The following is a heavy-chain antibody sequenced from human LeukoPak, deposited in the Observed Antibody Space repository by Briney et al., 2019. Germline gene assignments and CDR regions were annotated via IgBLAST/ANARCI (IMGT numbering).Heavy chain of an antibody. CDR3: ARGSPAEGFDP. V-gene: IGHV4-59*01. CDR1: GGSISSYY. Sequence: MTSETLSLTCTVSGGSISSYYWSWIRQPPGKGLEWIGYIYYSGSTNYNPSLKSRVTISVDTSKNQFSLKLSSVTAADTAVYYCARGSPAEGFDPWGQGTLVTVSS. J-gene: IGHJ5*02. D-gene: IGHD2-2*01. CDR2: IYYSGST.